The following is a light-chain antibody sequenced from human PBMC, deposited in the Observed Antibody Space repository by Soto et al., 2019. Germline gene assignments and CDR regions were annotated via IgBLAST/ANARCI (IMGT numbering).Light chain of an antibody. CDR3: QQYNSFPT. V-gene: IGKV1-5*03. J-gene: IGKJ1*01. Sequence: DIQMTQSPSTLSASVGDRVTITCRASQSISSWLAWYQQKPGKATKILIYKASSLESGVPSRFSGSGSGTEFTLTISSLQPDDFATYYCQQYNSFPTFGQGTKVEI. CDR1: QSISSW. CDR2: KAS.